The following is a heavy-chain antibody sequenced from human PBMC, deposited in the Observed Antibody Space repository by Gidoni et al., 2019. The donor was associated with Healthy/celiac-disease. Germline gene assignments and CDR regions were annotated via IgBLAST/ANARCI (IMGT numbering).Heavy chain of an antibody. Sequence: QMQLVQSGPEVKKPGTAVKVSCKASGFTFTSSAVQWVRQARGQRLEWIGWIVVGSGNTNYAQKFQERVTITRDMSTSTAYMELSSLRSEDTAVYYCAAADYYYDSSGLLPYYGMDVWGQGTTVTVS. J-gene: IGHJ6*02. D-gene: IGHD3-22*01. CDR3: AAADYYYDSSGLLPYYGMDV. V-gene: IGHV1-58*01. CDR1: GFTFTSSA. CDR2: IVVGSGNT.